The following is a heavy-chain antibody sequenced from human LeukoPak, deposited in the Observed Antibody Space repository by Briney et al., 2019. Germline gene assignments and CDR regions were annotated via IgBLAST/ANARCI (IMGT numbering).Heavy chain of an antibody. V-gene: IGHV1-46*01. CDR1: GYTFTSYY. CDR3: ARGNNYGSGSFLFDP. Sequence: ASVKVSCKASGYTFTSYYMHWVRQAPGQGLEWMGIINPSGGSTSYAQKFQGRVTITRNTSISTAYMELSSLRSEDTAVYYCARGNNYGSGSFLFDPWGQGTLVTVSS. CDR2: INPSGGST. D-gene: IGHD3-10*01. J-gene: IGHJ5*02.